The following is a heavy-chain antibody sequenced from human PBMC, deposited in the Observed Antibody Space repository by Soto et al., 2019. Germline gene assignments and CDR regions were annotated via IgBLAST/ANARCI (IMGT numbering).Heavy chain of an antibody. D-gene: IGHD6-13*01. V-gene: IGHV2-5*02. Sequence: SGPTLVNPTQTLTLTCSFSGFSLSSNGVGVGWIRQAPGKALEWLAFIYWDDDKRYSPSLKSRLSIIKDTSINQVFLIMTTVDPVDSATYYCAHRSPYRGSCNPGWFDSWGQGILVTVSS. CDR2: IYWDDDK. J-gene: IGHJ5*01. CDR3: AHRSPYRGSCNPGWFDS. CDR1: GFSLSSNGVG.